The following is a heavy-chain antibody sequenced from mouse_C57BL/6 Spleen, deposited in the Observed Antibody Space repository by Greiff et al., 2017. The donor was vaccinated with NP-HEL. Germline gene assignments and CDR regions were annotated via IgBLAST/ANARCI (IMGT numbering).Heavy chain of an antibody. CDR3: AYYSNYVMDY. D-gene: IGHD2-5*01. CDR1: GYTFTSYW. V-gene: IGHV1-50*01. J-gene: IGHJ4*01. Sequence: VQLQQSGAELVKPGASVKLSCKASGYTFTSYWMQWVKQRPGQGLEWIGEIDPSDSYTNYNQKFKGKATLTVDTSSSTAYMQLSSLTSEDSAVYYCAYYSNYVMDYWGQGTSVTVSS. CDR2: IDPSDSYT.